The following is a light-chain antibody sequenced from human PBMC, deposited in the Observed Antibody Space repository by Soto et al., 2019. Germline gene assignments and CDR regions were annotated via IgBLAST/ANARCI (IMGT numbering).Light chain of an antibody. V-gene: IGKV1-9*01. CDR2: GAS. Sequence: IQLTQSPSSLSASVGDRVTITCRASQGISSFLAWYQQKPGKAPKLLIYGASTLQSGVPSRFSGSGSVTDFTITIGSLQPEDFATYYCQQLNSFTIPFGHGTKVDIK. CDR1: QGISSF. CDR3: QQLNSFTIP. J-gene: IGKJ3*01.